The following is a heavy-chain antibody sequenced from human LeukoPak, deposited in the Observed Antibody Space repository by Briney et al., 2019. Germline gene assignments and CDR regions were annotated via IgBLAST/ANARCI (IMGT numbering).Heavy chain of an antibody. CDR3: TIAVAGTGWFDP. Sequence: SQTHSLTCAISGDSVSSNSAAWNWIRQSPSRGLEWLGRTYYRSKWYNDYAVSVKSRITINPDTSKNQFSLQLNSVTPEDTAVYYCTIAVAGTGWFDPWGQGTLVTVSS. CDR2: TYYRSKWYN. D-gene: IGHD6-19*01. J-gene: IGHJ5*02. V-gene: IGHV6-1*01. CDR1: GDSVSSNSAA.